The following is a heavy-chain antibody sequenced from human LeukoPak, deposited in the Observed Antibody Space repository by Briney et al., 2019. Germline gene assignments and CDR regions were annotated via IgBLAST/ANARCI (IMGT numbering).Heavy chain of an antibody. V-gene: IGHV1-24*01. D-gene: IGHD1-26*01. J-gene: IGHJ6*03. Sequence: SYVTAHTQSICSRHWVRHPHGKGHDMHPGLDAEDGETIYAQKCEGRLTMAEATSTNTTYMDLSSLRFEDTAVYYCAIDLWEVGGHMDVWGKGTTVTVSS. CDR1: AHTQSICS. CDR2: LDAEDGET. CDR3: AIDLWEVGGHMDV.